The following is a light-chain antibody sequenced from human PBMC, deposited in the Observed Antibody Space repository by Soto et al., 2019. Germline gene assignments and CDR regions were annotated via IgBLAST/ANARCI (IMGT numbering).Light chain of an antibody. CDR1: HSISSN. Sequence: EIVMTQYTATLSVSPGERATLSCSSSHSISSNLAWYQQKPGQAPRLLFYGASTRATGIPARFSGSGSGTEFTLTISSLQSEDFAVYYCQQYDNWPVTFGGGTKVDIK. CDR3: QQYDNWPVT. CDR2: GAS. V-gene: IGKV3-15*01. J-gene: IGKJ4*01.